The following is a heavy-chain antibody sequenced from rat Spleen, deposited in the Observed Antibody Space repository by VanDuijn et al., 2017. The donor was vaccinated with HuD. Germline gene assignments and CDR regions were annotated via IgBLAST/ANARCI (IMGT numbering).Heavy chain of an antibody. J-gene: IGHJ3*01. V-gene: IGHV5-31*01. CDR1: GITFNNYW. CDR3: ASRPMMVIHWFAY. D-gene: IGHD1-12*03. Sequence: EVQLVESGGGRVQPGRSLRLSCVASGITFNNYWMTWIRQAPAKGLEWVATITTGGAITSYRDSVKGRFTISRDTAKSTLYLQMDSLRSEDTATYYCASRPMMVIHWFAYWGQGTLVTVSS. CDR2: ITTGGAIT.